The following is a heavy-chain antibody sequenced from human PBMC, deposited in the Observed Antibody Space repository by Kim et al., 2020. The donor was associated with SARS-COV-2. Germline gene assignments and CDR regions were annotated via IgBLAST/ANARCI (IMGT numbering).Heavy chain of an antibody. CDR1: GFTFSSYG. V-gene: IGHV3-33*01. J-gene: IGHJ6*02. CDR2: IWYDGSSK. Sequence: GGSLRLSCAASGFTFSSYGMHWVRQAPGKGLEWVAVIWYDGSSKYYADSVKGRFTISRDNSKNTLYLQMNSLRAEDTAVYYCARGPGEWNYGYYYYYGMDVWGQGTTVTVSS. CDR3: ARGPGEWNYGYYYYYGMDV. D-gene: IGHD1-7*01.